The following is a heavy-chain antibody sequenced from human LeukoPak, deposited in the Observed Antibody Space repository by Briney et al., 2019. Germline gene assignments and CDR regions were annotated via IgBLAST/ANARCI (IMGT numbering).Heavy chain of an antibody. J-gene: IGHJ3*02. Sequence: SETLSLTCTVSGGSISSYYWSWIRQPPGKGLEWIGYIYTSGSTNYNPSHKSRVTISVDTSKNQFSLKLSSVTAADTAVYYCARRDYYDSSGYSFAFDIWGQGTMVTVSS. CDR3: ARRDYYDSSGYSFAFDI. CDR2: IYTSGST. V-gene: IGHV4-4*09. CDR1: GGSISSYY. D-gene: IGHD3-22*01.